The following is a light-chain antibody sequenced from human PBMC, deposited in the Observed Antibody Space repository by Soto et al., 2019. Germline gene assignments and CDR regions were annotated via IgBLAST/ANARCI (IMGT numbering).Light chain of an antibody. CDR1: SSDVGSYNL. Sequence: QSVLTQPASVSGSPGQSITISCTGTSSDVGSYNLVSWYQQHPGKAPKLMIYEGSKRPSGVSNRFSGSKSGNTASLTISGLQAEDEADYYCCSYAGSSTHAVFGGGTQLT. V-gene: IGLV2-23*01. J-gene: IGLJ7*01. CDR2: EGS. CDR3: CSYAGSSTHAV.